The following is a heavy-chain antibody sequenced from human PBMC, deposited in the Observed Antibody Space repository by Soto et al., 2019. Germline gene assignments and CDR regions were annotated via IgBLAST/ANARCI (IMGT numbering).Heavy chain of an antibody. V-gene: IGHV4-38-2*02. CDR2: IYHSGST. D-gene: IGHD3-3*01. CDR1: GYSISSGCY. Sequence: SETLSLTCAVSGYSISSGCYWGWIRQPPGKGLEWIGSIYHSGSTYYNPSLKSRVTISVDTSKNQFSLKLSSVTAADTAVYYCAREGYYDFWSAFNYYGMDVWGQGTTVT. CDR3: AREGYYDFWSAFNYYGMDV. J-gene: IGHJ6*02.